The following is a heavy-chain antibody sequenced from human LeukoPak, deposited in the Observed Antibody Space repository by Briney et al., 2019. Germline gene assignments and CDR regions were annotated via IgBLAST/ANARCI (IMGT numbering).Heavy chain of an antibody. J-gene: IGHJ4*02. CDR1: GFTFSSYA. V-gene: IGHV3-23*01. D-gene: IGHD3-9*01. CDR3: AKELHYYDILTGPFGY. Sequence: GGSLRLSCAASGFTFSSYAMSWVRQAPGKGLEWVSAISGSGGSTYYADSVKGRFTISRDNSKNTLYLQMNSLRAEDTAVYYCAKELHYYDILTGPFGYWGQGTLVTVSS. CDR2: ISGSGGST.